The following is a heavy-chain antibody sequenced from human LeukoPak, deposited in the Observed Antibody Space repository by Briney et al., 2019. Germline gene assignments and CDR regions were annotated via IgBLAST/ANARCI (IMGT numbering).Heavy chain of an antibody. V-gene: IGHV4-34*01. Sequence: SETLSLTCAVCGGSFSGYYWSWIRQPPGKGLEWIGEINHSGSTNYNPSLKSRVTISVDTSKNQFSLKLSSVTAADTAVYYCARGRTYSSSSGDYWGQGTLVTVSS. CDR2: INHSGST. J-gene: IGHJ4*02. CDR3: ARGRTYSSSSGDY. D-gene: IGHD6-6*01. CDR1: GGSFSGYY.